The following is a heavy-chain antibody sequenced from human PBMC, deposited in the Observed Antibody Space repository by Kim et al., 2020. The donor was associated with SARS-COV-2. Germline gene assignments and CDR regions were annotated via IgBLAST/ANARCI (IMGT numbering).Heavy chain of an antibody. CDR2: INSDGTTT. CDR3: ARGEEYNWNVLGY. CDR1: GFYFSRYW. Sequence: GGSLRLSCVASGFYFSRYWVHWVRQAPGKGLVWLSRINSDGTTTDYADSVRGRFTISRDNAKNTLYLQMSSLRAEDTALYHCARGEEYNWNVLGYWGQGSLVTVSS. D-gene: IGHD1-20*01. V-gene: IGHV3-74*01. J-gene: IGHJ4*02.